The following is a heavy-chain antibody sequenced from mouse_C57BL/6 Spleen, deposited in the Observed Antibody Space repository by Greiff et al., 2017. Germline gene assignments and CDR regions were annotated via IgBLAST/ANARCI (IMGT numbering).Heavy chain of an antibody. CDR3: ARPEYDYPDYYAMDY. CDR2: ISSGSSTI. V-gene: IGHV5-17*01. D-gene: IGHD2-4*01. Sequence: EVQRVESGGGLVKPGGSLKLSCAASGFTFSDYGMHWVRQAPEKGLEWVAYISSGSSTIYYADTVKGRFTISRDNAKNTLFLQMTSLRSEDTAMYYCARPEYDYPDYYAMDYWGQGTSVTVSS. J-gene: IGHJ4*01. CDR1: GFTFSDYG.